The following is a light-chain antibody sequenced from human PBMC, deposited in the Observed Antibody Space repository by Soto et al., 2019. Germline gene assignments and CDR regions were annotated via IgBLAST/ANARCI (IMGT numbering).Light chain of an antibody. CDR1: QSIGRS. J-gene: IGKJ2*01. CDR3: QQSYNTRPYT. V-gene: IGKV1-39*01. Sequence: DIQMTQSPSSLSASVGDRVTITCRASQSIGRSLNWYQQRPGKAPKLLIYAASSLQSGVPSRFSGSGSGTDFSLTISSLQPEDFATYYCQQSYNTRPYTFGQGTKLEIK. CDR2: AAS.